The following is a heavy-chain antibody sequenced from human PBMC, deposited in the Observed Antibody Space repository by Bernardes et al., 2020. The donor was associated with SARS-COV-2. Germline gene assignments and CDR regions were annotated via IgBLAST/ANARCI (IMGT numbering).Heavy chain of an antibody. D-gene: IGHD1-7*01. Sequence: GGSLRLSCAASGFTFSSYSMNWVRQAPGKGLEWVSSISSSSSYIYYADSVKGRFTISRDNAKNSLYLQMNSLRAEDTAVYYCARDRELKHAFDIWGQGTMVTVSS. J-gene: IGHJ3*02. CDR3: ARDRELKHAFDI. V-gene: IGHV3-21*01. CDR1: GFTFSSYS. CDR2: ISSSSSYI.